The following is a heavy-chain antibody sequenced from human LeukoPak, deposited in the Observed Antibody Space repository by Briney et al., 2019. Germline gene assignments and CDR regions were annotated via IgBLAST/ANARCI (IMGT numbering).Heavy chain of an antibody. D-gene: IGHD4-23*01. Sequence: ASVKVSCKASGGTFSSYAISWVRQAPGQGLEWMGGIIPIFGTANYAQKFQGRVTITTDESTSTAYMELSSLRPEDTAVYYCARADYGGPRYYMDVWGKGTTVTVSS. V-gene: IGHV1-69*05. CDR2: IIPIFGTA. J-gene: IGHJ6*03. CDR3: ARADYGGPRYYMDV. CDR1: GGTFSSYA.